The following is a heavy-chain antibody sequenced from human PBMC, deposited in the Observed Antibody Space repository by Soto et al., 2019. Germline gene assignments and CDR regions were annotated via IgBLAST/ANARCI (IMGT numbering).Heavy chain of an antibody. J-gene: IGHJ4*02. CDR1: GFTFSSYG. Sequence: GGSLRLSCAASGFTFSSYGMHWVRQAPGKGLEWVAVIWYDGSNKYYADSVKGRFTISRDNSKNTLYLQMNSLRAEDTAVYYCARDGPVNSEFDYWGQGTLVTVSS. V-gene: IGHV3-33*01. CDR2: IWYDGSNK. D-gene: IGHD1-26*01. CDR3: ARDGPVNSEFDY.